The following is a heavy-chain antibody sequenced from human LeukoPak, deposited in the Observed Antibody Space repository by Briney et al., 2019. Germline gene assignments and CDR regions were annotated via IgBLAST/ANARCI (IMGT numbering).Heavy chain of an antibody. CDR2: ITNNAGKT. CDR3: AKDHPGYGWPAFEY. Sequence: GGSLRLSCAASGFTVSRFAMSLVRQAPGKGLEWLASITNNAGKTYYADSVRGRFTISRDTSTNTVYVEMNNLRVEDTAIYYCAKDHPGYGWPAFEYWGQGTPVTVSS. D-gene: IGHD5-18*01. J-gene: IGHJ4*02. CDR1: GFTVSRFA. V-gene: IGHV3-23*01.